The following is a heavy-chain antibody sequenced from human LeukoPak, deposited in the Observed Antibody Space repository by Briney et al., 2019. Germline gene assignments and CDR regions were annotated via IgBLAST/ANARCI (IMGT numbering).Heavy chain of an antibody. CDR3: ARASDRYYYYYYMDV. V-gene: IGHV3-20*04. CDR1: GFTFDDYG. J-gene: IGHJ6*03. D-gene: IGHD2-21*01. CDR2: INWNGGST. Sequence: GGSLRLSCAASGFTFDDYGMSWVRQAPGKGLVWVSGINWNGGSTGYADSVKGRFTISRDNAKNSLYLQMNSLRAEDTALYYCARASDRYYYYYYMDVWGKGTTVTVSS.